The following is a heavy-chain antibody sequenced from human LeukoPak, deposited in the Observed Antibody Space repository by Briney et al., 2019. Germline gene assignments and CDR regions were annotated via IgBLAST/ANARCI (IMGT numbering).Heavy chain of an antibody. CDR2: IYENGGTT. Sequence: GGSLRLSCVGSGFTFRSHAMSWVRRAPEKGLEFVSGIYENGGTTYYADSVKGRFSISRNNSKNTLYLQMDSLRGEDTAVYYCAKDFRIGYSAHFDYWGQGALVTVSS. CDR3: AKDFRIGYSAHFDY. D-gene: IGHD2-21*01. V-gene: IGHV3-23*01. CDR1: GFTFRSHA. J-gene: IGHJ4*02.